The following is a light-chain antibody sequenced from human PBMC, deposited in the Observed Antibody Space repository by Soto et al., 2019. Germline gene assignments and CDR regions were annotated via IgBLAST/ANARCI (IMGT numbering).Light chain of an antibody. CDR3: QQYETYSGT. CDR2: RAS. J-gene: IGKJ3*01. Sequence: DIQMTQSPSSLFASVGDRVTITCRASQIINTWLAWYQQRPGKAPKLLIYRASNLVNGVPSRFSGSGSGTESTLTISSLQHHDFSIPYCQQYETYSGTFGPGTKVDL. CDR1: QIINTW. V-gene: IGKV1-5*03.